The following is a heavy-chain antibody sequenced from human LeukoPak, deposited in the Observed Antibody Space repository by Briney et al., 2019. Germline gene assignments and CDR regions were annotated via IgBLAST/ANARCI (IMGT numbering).Heavy chain of an antibody. V-gene: IGHV3-30*03. Sequence: GGSLRLSCAASGFTFSNYDIHWVRQAPGKGLEWVAVISYDGSNKYYADSVKGRFTISRDNSKNTLYLQMNSLRAEDTAVYYCARSNWNLPNNWFDPWGQGTLVTVSS. J-gene: IGHJ5*02. CDR3: ARSNWNLPNNWFDP. CDR2: ISYDGSNK. D-gene: IGHD1-20*01. CDR1: GFTFSNYD.